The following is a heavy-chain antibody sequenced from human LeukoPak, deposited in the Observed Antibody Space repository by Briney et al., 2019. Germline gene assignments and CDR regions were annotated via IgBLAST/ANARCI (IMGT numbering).Heavy chain of an antibody. Sequence: PSETLSLTCTVSGGSLSSYYWSWIRQPAGKRLEWIGRISSSGSTNYNPSLKSRVTMSVDSSKNQFSLILISVTAADTAVYYCARDLDWNYADYWGQGTLVTVSS. CDR3: ARDLDWNYADY. V-gene: IGHV4-4*07. CDR1: GGSLSSYY. CDR2: ISSSGST. J-gene: IGHJ4*02. D-gene: IGHD1-7*01.